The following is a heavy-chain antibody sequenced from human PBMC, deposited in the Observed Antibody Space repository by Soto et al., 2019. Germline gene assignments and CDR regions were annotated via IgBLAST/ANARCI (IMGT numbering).Heavy chain of an antibody. V-gene: IGHV3-48*02. Sequence: EVQLVESGGGLVQPGGSLRLSCAASGFTFSSYSMNWVRQAPGKGLEWVSYISSSSSTIYYADSVKGRFTISRDNAKNSLYLQMNSLRDEDTAVYYCAREGVPTTFGGVIVPGGFDYWGQGTLVTVSS. CDR3: AREGVPTTFGGVIVPGGFDY. D-gene: IGHD3-16*02. CDR1: GFTFSSYS. J-gene: IGHJ4*02. CDR2: ISSSSSTI.